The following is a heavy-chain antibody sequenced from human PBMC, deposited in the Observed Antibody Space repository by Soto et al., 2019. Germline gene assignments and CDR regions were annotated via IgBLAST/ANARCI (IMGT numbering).Heavy chain of an antibody. V-gene: IGHV4-59*08. CDR1: GGSVSSYY. CDR2: IYYSGST. CDR3: ARHSNRDYGLYYFDY. J-gene: IGHJ4*02. D-gene: IGHD4-17*01. Sequence: SETLSLTCTVSGGSVSSYYWSWIRQSPGKGLEWIGYIYYSGSTKYKPSPKSRVTFSVDTSKNHFSLRVSSATAADTAIYYCARHSNRDYGLYYFDYWGLGALVTVSS.